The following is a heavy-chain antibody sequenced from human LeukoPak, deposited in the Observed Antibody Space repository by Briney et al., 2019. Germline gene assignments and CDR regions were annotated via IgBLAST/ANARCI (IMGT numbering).Heavy chain of an antibody. Sequence: KTGGSLRLSCAASGFTFGSKSMNWVRRAPGKGLECVSSISWDSRYIYHADSVKGRFTISIDNAKNSLYLQMNSLRVEDTAVYYCARDPGAWNDYTIDSWGQGTLVTVSS. J-gene: IGHJ4*02. D-gene: IGHD1-1*01. CDR1: GFTFGSKS. V-gene: IGHV3-21*01. CDR3: ARDPGAWNDYTIDS. CDR2: ISWDSRYI.